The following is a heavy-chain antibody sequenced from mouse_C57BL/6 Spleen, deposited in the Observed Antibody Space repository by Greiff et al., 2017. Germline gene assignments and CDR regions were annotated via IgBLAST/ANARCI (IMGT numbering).Heavy chain of an antibody. CDR3: AIGEPAWFAY. D-gene: IGHD6-1*01. Sequence: VQLQQPGAELVKPGASVKVSCKASGYTFTSYWMHWVKQRPGQGLEWIARVHPSDSDTNYNQKFKGKATLTVDKSSSTAYMQLSSLTSEDSAVYYCAIGEPAWFAYWGQGTLVTVSA. J-gene: IGHJ3*01. V-gene: IGHV1-74*01. CDR1: GYTFTSYW. CDR2: VHPSDSDT.